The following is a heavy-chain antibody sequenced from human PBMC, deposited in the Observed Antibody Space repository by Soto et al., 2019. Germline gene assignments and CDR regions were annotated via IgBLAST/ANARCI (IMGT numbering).Heavy chain of an antibody. V-gene: IGHV1-18*01. J-gene: IGHJ6*03. Sequence: QDQLVQSGVEVKKPGASVKVSCKASGYSFTNYGITWVRQAPGQGFEWMGWVSAYNDNTNYAKKFQGRGTMTTDASTSPAYLELRSLRSDDTAVYYCARDRGVAPPVAGNTHYYYYMDVWGKATTVTVSS. CDR1: GYSFTNYG. CDR2: VSAYNDNT. D-gene: IGHD6-19*01. CDR3: ARDRGVAPPVAGNTHYYYYMDV.